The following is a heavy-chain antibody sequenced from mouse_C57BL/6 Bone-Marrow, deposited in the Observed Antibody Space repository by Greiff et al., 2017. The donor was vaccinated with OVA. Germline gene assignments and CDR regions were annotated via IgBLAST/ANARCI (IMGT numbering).Heavy chain of an antibody. D-gene: IGHD6-1*01. J-gene: IGHJ1*03. CDR1: GYTFTDYA. CDR2: IDPDTGGP. CDR3: TRRGPLQSYWWFDD. Sequence: QVQLQQSEAELVRPGASVTLSCEASGYTFTDYAMPWVQQTPVHGLEWIAAIDPDTGGPASNQKFKGQVIMTADKSYSTAYMELRSLTSEDTAVYYCTRRGPLQSYWWFDDWGTGTTVTVSS. V-gene: IGHV1-15*01.